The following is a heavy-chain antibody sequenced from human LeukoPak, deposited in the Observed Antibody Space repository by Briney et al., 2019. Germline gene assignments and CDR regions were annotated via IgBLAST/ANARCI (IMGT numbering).Heavy chain of an antibody. J-gene: IGHJ4*02. Sequence: GGSLRLSCVVSGFTFSDSTMTWVRQAPGKGLEWVAKMKEDGTEIYYVDSVKGRFTISRDNARNSLYLQMNSLRAEDTAVYYCATGGALRGYWVHWGQGTLVTVSS. D-gene: IGHD2-15*01. CDR1: GFTFSDST. V-gene: IGHV3-7*01. CDR2: MKEDGTEI. CDR3: ATGGALRGYWVH.